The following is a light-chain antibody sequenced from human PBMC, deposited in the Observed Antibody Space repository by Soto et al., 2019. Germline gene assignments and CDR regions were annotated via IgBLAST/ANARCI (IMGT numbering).Light chain of an antibody. CDR2: AAS. V-gene: IGKV1D-12*01. CDR1: QAITTW. J-gene: IGKJ1*01. Sequence: DIQMTQSPSSVSASVGDRVTITCRASQAITTWLAWYQQKPGKAPKLLTYAASNLQTGVPSRFSGSGAATAFTLTISSLQPEDLPTYYCQQANSFPRTFRQGTKVEIK. CDR3: QQANSFPRT.